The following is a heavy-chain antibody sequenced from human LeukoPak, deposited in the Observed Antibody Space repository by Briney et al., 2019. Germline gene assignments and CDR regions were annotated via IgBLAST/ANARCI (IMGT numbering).Heavy chain of an antibody. CDR3: ARGEGWHCSGSDCFTHWFDP. Sequence: GRSLRLSCAASGFTFSTYIIHWVRQAPGKGLEWVALISHDGGNSYYADSVKGRFTISRDNSKNTLYLQMNSLRAEDTAVYYCARGEGWHCSGSDCFTHWFDPWGQGTLVTVSS. CDR1: GFTFSTYI. J-gene: IGHJ5*02. D-gene: IGHD2-2*02. CDR2: ISHDGGNS. V-gene: IGHV3-30*04.